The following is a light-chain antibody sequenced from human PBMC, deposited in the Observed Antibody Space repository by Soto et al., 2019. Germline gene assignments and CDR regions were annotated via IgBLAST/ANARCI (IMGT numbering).Light chain of an antibody. V-gene: IGKV1-6*01. J-gene: IGKJ1*01. CDR2: AAS. CDR3: LQDYNYPWT. CDR1: QGINTD. Sequence: ALQMTQSPSSLSASVGDRVTITCRASQGINTDLGWYQQKPGKAPKLLIYAASTLQSGVPSRFSGSGSGTDFSLTISSLQPEDFATYYCLQDYNYPWTFGQGTKVEIK.